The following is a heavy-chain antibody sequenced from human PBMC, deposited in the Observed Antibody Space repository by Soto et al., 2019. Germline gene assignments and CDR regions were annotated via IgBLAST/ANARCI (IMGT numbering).Heavy chain of an antibody. CDR1: GFTVSSNY. Sequence: PGGSLRLSCAASGFTVSSNYMSWVRQAPGKGLEWVSIIYSGGSTYYADSVKGRFTISRDNSKNTLYLQMNSLRAEDTVMYYCARDSGYSSGWYVGPLDYSGQGTLVTVSS. J-gene: IGHJ4*02. CDR2: IYSGGST. D-gene: IGHD6-19*01. CDR3: ARDSGYSSGWYVGPLDY. V-gene: IGHV3-53*01.